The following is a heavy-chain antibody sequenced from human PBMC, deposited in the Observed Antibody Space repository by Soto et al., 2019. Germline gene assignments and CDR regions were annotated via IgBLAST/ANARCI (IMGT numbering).Heavy chain of an antibody. CDR1: GGSFSGYY. D-gene: IGHD1-26*01. V-gene: IGHV4-34*01. J-gene: IGHJ6*02. Sequence: ETLSLTXAVYGGSFSGYYWSWIRQPPGKGLEWIGEINHSGSTNYNPSLKSRVTISVDTSKNQFSLKLNSVTAADTAVYYCARGPKGEVGGTWYYYAMDVWGQGTTVTVSS. CDR3: ARGPKGEVGGTWYYYAMDV. CDR2: INHSGST.